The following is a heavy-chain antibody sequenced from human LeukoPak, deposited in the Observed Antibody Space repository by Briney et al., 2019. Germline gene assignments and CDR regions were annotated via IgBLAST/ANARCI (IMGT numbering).Heavy chain of an antibody. CDR3: ARDGLSYTNPNNWFDP. CDR1: GYTLTELP. V-gene: IGHV1-24*01. Sequence: ASVKVSCKVSGYTLTELPIHWVRQAPGKGLEWMGSFDPEDDETLYAQNLQGRVTMTTDTSTDTAYMELRSLRSDDTAVYYCARDGLSYTNPNNWFDPWGQGTLVTVSS. J-gene: IGHJ5*02. CDR2: FDPEDDET. D-gene: IGHD2-2*02.